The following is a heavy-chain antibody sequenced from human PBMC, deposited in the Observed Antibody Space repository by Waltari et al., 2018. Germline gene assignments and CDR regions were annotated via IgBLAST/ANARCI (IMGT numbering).Heavy chain of an antibody. CDR3: ARDAATGYFDS. Sequence: QVQLQESGPGLVKPSETLSLPCTISDDSFNDYYWCWIRQPPGKGLEWLGYIQYSGSTDSSPSFKSRVTMSIDTSKNQFSLNLSSVSAADTAVYYCARDAATGYFDSWGQGTLVTVSS. CDR2: IQYSGST. J-gene: IGHJ4*02. V-gene: IGHV4-59*01. CDR1: DDSFNDYY. D-gene: IGHD1-1*01.